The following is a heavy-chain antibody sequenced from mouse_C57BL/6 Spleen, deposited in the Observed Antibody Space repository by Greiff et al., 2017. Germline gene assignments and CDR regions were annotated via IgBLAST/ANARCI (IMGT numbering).Heavy chain of an antibody. Sequence: EVQGEQPGGDLVKPGASLKLSCAASGFTFSSYGMSWVRQTPDQSLEWVGNISSGSSYTYYPDSVKGRFTISRDNAKNTLYLQKSSLKSEDTAMYDCARHEGSTGYVYCDYWGQGTTLTVSS. CDR3: ARHEGSTGYVYCDY. V-gene: IGHV5-6*01. CDR2: ISSGSSYT. D-gene: IGHD3-2*02. J-gene: IGHJ2*01. CDR1: GFTFSSYG.